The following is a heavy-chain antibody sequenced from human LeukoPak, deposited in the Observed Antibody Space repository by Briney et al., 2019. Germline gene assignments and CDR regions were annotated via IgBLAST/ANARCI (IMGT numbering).Heavy chain of an antibody. CDR2: IIPIFGTA. Sequence: SVKVSCKASGGTFSSYAISWVRQAPGQGLEWMGGIIPIFGTANYAQKFQGRVTITADESTSTAYMELSSLRSEDTAVYYCAWSGVPAAAASPPYYYYYMDVWGKGTTLTISS. CDR3: AWSGVPAAAASPPYYYYYMDV. CDR1: GGTFSSYA. V-gene: IGHV1-69*13. D-gene: IGHD2-2*01. J-gene: IGHJ6*03.